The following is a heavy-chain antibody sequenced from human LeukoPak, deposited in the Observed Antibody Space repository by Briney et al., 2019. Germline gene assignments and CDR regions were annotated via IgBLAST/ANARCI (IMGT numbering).Heavy chain of an antibody. Sequence: PSETLSLTCTVSGGSMSSYYWSWIRQPPGKGLEWIGYIHYSGSTNYNPSLKSRVTISVDTSKNQFSLKLSSVTAADTAVYYCARQVHGGNLFDYWGQGTLVTVSS. J-gene: IGHJ4*02. V-gene: IGHV4-59*08. CDR1: GGSMSSYY. CDR2: IHYSGST. D-gene: IGHD4-23*01. CDR3: ARQVHGGNLFDY.